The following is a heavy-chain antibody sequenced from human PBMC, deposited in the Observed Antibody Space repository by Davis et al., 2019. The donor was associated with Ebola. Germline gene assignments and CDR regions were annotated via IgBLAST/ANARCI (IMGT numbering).Heavy chain of an antibody. CDR3: ARGWLRSGFDY. V-gene: IGHV6-1*01. CDR1: GDSVSTAG. Sequence: HSQTLSLTCAISGDSVSTAGWNWIRHSPSRGLEWLGRTYYTSKWYSDYAVSVKSRITINPDTSKNQFSLQLNSVTPEDTAVYYCARGWLRSGFDYWGQGAPVTVSS. CDR2: TYYTSKWYS. J-gene: IGHJ4*02. D-gene: IGHD5-12*01.